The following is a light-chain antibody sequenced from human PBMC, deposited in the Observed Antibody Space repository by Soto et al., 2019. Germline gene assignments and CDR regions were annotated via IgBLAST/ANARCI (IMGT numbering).Light chain of an antibody. CDR3: QQYYSTPWT. CDR2: WAS. V-gene: IGKV4-1*01. Sequence: IVMTQSPDSLAVSLGERATLNFTSSRNFLYSSDNKNYLAWYQQKPGQPPNXIIYWASTRESGVPDRFSGSGSGTDFTLTINSLQPEDVAVYYCQQYYSTPWTFGQGTKVDI. CDR1: RNFLYSSDNKNY. J-gene: IGKJ1*01.